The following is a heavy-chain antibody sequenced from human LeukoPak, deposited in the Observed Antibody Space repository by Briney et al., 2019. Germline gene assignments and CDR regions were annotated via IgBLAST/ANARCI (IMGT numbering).Heavy chain of an antibody. CDR2: IYYSGST. CDR1: GGSISSYY. J-gene: IGHJ3*02. D-gene: IGHD2-2*01. Sequence: SETLSLTCTVSGGSISSYYWSWIRQPPGKGLEWIGYIYYSGSTNYNPSLKSRVTISVDTSKNQFSLKLSSVTAADTAVYYCAREGGIVVVPAANDAFDIWGQGTMVTVSS. CDR3: AREGGIVVVPAANDAFDI. V-gene: IGHV4-59*01.